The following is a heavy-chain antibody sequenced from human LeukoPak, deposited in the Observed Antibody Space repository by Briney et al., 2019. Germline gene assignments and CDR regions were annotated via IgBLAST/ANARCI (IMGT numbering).Heavy chain of an antibody. J-gene: IGHJ3*02. D-gene: IGHD6-13*01. CDR3: ARVQSPGYSSSWYWLDAFDI. Sequence: SETLSLTCTVSGGSISSYYWSWIRQPAGKGLEWIGRIYTSGSTNYNPSLKSRVTMSVDTSKNQFSLKLSSVTAADTAVYYCARVQSPGYSSSWYWLDAFDIWGQGTMVTVSS. CDR2: IYTSGST. CDR1: GGSISSYY. V-gene: IGHV4-4*07.